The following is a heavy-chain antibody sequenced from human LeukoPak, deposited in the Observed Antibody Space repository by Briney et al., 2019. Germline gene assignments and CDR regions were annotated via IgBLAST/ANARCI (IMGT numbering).Heavy chain of an antibody. D-gene: IGHD6-13*01. V-gene: IGHV1-69*05. CDR2: IIPIFGTA. Sequence: SVKVSCKASGGTFSSYAISWVRQAPGQGLEWMGGIIPIFGTANYAQKFQGRVTITTDESTSTAYMELSSLRSEDTAVYYCARVGYSSSWYAAGAFDIWGQGTMVTVSS. CDR1: GGTFSSYA. J-gene: IGHJ3*02. CDR3: ARVGYSSSWYAAGAFDI.